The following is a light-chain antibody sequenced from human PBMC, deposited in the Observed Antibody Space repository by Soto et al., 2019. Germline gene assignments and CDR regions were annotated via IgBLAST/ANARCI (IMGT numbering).Light chain of an antibody. J-gene: IGLJ1*01. CDR3: ASYTNSITYV. CDR1: SSDVGGYDY. CDR2: DVS. V-gene: IGLV2-14*03. Sequence: SVLTQPASVSGSRGQSITISCTGTSSDVGGYDYVSWYQQHPGKAPKLLIYDVSSRPSGLSNRFSGSKSGNTASLIISGLQAEDEADYYCASYTNSITYVFGSGTKV.